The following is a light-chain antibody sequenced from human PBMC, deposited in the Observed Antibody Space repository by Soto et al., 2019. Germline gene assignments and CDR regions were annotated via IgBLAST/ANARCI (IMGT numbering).Light chain of an antibody. CDR2: GAS. CDR3: QQYNNWPPWT. J-gene: IGKJ1*01. CDR1: QSVSSN. Sequence: EIVMTQSPPTLSVSPGESATLSCRPSQSVSSNLAWYQQKPGQAPRLLIYGASTRATGIPARFSGSGSGTEFTLTISSLQSEDFAVYYCQQYNNWPPWTFGQGTKVDIK. V-gene: IGKV3-15*01.